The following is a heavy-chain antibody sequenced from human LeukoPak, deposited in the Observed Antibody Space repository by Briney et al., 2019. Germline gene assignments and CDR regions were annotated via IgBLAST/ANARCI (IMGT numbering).Heavy chain of an antibody. CDR1: GFNLNSYA. Sequence: GGSLRLSCAVSGFNLNSYAMHWVRQAPGKGMEWVAVIRHDEANSFYADSVQGRFTISRDTSKKLLYLQMNSLRVEDTAVYYCAKEYTPSSPLGELDSWGQGTLVTVSS. D-gene: IGHD6-6*01. CDR3: AKEYTPSSPLGELDS. V-gene: IGHV3-30*02. J-gene: IGHJ4*02. CDR2: IRHDEANS.